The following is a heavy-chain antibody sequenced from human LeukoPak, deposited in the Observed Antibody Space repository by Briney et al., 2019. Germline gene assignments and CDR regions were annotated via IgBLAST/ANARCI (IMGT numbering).Heavy chain of an antibody. D-gene: IGHD6-19*01. V-gene: IGHV4-4*07. CDR2: IYTSGSA. CDR3: ARASPITLAGLDY. Sequence: TSETLSLTCTVSGGSISSYSWSWIRQPAGKGLEWIGRIYTSGSANYNPSLKSRATMSVDTSKNQFSLKLSSVTAADTAVYYCARASPITLAGLDYWGQGTLVTVSS. CDR1: GGSISSYS. J-gene: IGHJ4*02.